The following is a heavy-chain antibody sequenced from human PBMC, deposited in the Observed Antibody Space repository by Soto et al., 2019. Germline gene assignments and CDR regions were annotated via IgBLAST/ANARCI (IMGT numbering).Heavy chain of an antibody. V-gene: IGHV4-30-4*01. CDR2: IYYSGST. J-gene: IGHJ5*02. Sequence: QVQLQEPGPGLVKPSQTLSLTCTVSGGSISSGVYYWGGIRQPPGKGLEWIGYIYYSGSTYYNPSLKSRVTISVDTSKNQFSLKLSSVTAADTAVYYCALSTGRYNWFDPWGQGTLVTVSS. CDR3: ALSTGRYNWFDP. CDR1: GGSISSGVYY. D-gene: IGHD4-17*01.